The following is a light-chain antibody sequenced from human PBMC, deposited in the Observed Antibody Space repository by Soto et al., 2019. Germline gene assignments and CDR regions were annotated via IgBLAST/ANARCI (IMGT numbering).Light chain of an antibody. CDR1: SSGVGGYDY. J-gene: IGLJ1*01. Sequence: QSGLTQPASVSGTRGQSITISCNGTSSGVGGYDYVSWYQQHSGRAPKLLTYEVRHRPSGVSNRFSASKSGNTASLTISGLQPEDEADYYCSSYTGTTSLYSFGPGTKLTVL. CDR3: SSYTGTTSLYS. CDR2: EVR. V-gene: IGLV2-14*01.